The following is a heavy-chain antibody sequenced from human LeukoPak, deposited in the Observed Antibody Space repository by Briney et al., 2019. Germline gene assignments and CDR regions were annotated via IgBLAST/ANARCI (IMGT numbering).Heavy chain of an antibody. CDR3: ARELGATVVNYGMDV. J-gene: IGHJ6*02. Sequence: SETLSLTCTVSGGSISNYYWSWMRQPPGKGLEWIGYIHYSGSTNYNPSLKSRVTTSVDTSKNQLSLKLTSMTAADTAVYYCARELGATVVNYGMDVWGQGTTVTVSS. D-gene: IGHD4-23*01. V-gene: IGHV4-59*01. CDR1: GGSISNYY. CDR2: IHYSGST.